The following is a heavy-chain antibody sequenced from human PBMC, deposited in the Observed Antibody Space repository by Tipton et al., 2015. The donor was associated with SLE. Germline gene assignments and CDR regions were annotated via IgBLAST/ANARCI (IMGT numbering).Heavy chain of an antibody. Sequence: TLSLTCTVSGGSISSGSYYWGWIRQPPGKGLEWIGSIYYSGSTYYNPSLKSRVTISVDTSKNQFSLKLSSVTAADTAVYYCARRLAWQLGVVGWFDPWGQGTLVTVSS. J-gene: IGHJ5*02. CDR1: GGSISSGSYY. D-gene: IGHD6-6*01. V-gene: IGHV4-39*01. CDR2: IYYSGST. CDR3: ARRLAWQLGVVGWFDP.